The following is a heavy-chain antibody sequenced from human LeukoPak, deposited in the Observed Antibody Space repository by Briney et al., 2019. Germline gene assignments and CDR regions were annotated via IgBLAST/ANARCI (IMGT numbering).Heavy chain of an antibody. D-gene: IGHD2-21*02. CDR2: IYTSGST. CDR1: GGSISSGSYY. J-gene: IGHJ4*02. Sequence: SETLSLTCTVSGGSISSGSYYWSWIRQPAGKGLEWIGRIYTSGSTNYNPSLKSRVTISIDTSKNQFSLKLSSVTAADTAVYYCAREAYCGGDCYSGFDYWGQGTLVTVSS. V-gene: IGHV4-61*02. CDR3: AREAYCGGDCYSGFDY.